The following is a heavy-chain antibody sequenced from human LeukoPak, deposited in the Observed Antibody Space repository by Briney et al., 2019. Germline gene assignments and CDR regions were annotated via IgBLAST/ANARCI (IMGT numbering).Heavy chain of an antibody. D-gene: IGHD3-9*01. CDR2: INPNSGGT. J-gene: IGHJ4*02. CDR3: ARVYYDILTGYYTDY. CDR1: GYTFTSYG. V-gene: IGHV1-2*02. Sequence: GASVKVSCKASGYTFTSYGISWVRQAPGQGLEWMGWINPNSGGTNYAQKFQGRVTMTRDTSISTAYMELSRLRSDDTAVYYCARVYYDILTGYYTDYWGQGTLVTVSS.